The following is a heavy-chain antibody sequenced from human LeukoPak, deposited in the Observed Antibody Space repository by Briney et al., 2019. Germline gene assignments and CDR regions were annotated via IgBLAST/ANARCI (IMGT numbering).Heavy chain of an antibody. D-gene: IGHD3-10*01. J-gene: IGHJ4*02. CDR1: GFTFSDYY. CDR3: ARGRARRELYYYGSGSYWGTFDY. V-gene: IGHV3-11*01. Sequence: GGSLRLSCAASGFTFSDYYMSWIRQAPGKGLEWVSYISNSGSTIYYADSVKGRFTLSSEHDKNSLYLKMNSLRAEDTAVYYCARGRARRELYYYGSGSYWGTFDYWGQGTLVTVSS. CDR2: ISNSGSTI.